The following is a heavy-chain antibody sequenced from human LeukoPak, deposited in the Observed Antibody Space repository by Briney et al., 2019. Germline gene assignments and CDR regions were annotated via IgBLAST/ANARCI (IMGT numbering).Heavy chain of an antibody. J-gene: IGHJ4*02. D-gene: IGHD2-15*01. Sequence: GGSLRLSCAASGFTFNDYAMNWVRQAPGKGLEWVSYISGSSTYTNYADSVKGRFTISRDNAKNSVYLQMMSLRAEDTAVYFCARTYCSRRSCYLDYWGQGTLVTVSS. V-gene: IGHV3-11*03. CDR3: ARTYCSRRSCYLDY. CDR1: GFTFNDYA. CDR2: ISGSSTYT.